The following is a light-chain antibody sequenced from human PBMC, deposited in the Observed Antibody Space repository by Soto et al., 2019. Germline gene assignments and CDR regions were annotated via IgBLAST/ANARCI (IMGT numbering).Light chain of an antibody. CDR2: GNN. CDR3: QSFDSSLSALV. J-gene: IGLJ1*01. V-gene: IGLV1-40*01. Sequence: QSVLTQPPSVSGAPGQRVTISCTGSSSNIGAGLRVHWYQQLPGRAPKLLISGNNNRPSGVPDRFSGSMSGTSASLAITGLQAEDEADYYCQSFDSSLSALVFGTGTKLTVL. CDR1: SSNIGAGLR.